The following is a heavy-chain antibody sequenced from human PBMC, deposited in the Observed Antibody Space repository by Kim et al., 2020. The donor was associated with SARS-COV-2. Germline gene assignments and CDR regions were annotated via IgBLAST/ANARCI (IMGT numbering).Heavy chain of an antibody. CDR2: IYPADSDT. CDR1: GYTFTNQW. J-gene: IGHJ6*02. CDR3: ARHKEGDFYFGMDG. Sequence: GESLKISCKASGYTFTNQWIGWVRQKPGKGLEWMGIIYPADSDTKYSPSFKGQVSISVDKSITTAYLQWSSLKASDTAIYYCARHKEGDFYFGMDGWGPG. V-gene: IGHV5-51*01.